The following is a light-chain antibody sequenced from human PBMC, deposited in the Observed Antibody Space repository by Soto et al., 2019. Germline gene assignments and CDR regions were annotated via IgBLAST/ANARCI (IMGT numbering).Light chain of an antibody. V-gene: IGLV1-44*01. Sequence: QSVLTQPPSASGTPGQRVTISCSGSRSNIGSNTVNWYQQLPGSAPKLLIYSNNQRPSRVPDRFSGSKSGTSASLAISGLQSEDEADYYCAAWDDSLHGFYVFGTGTKLTVL. CDR1: RSNIGSNT. CDR3: AAWDDSLHGFYV. CDR2: SNN. J-gene: IGLJ1*01.